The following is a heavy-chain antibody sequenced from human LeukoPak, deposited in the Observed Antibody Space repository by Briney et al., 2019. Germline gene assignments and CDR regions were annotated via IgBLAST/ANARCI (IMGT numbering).Heavy chain of an antibody. CDR3: AKVGSSSWFDY. Sequence: PGGSLRLSCAASGFTFSSYAMTWVRQAPGKGLDWVSAISGAGGSTYYADSVKGRFTISRDNSKNTLYLQMNSLRAEDTAVYYCAKVGSSSWFDYWGQGTLVTVSS. V-gene: IGHV3-23*01. J-gene: IGHJ4*02. CDR2: ISGAGGST. CDR1: GFTFSSYA. D-gene: IGHD6-13*01.